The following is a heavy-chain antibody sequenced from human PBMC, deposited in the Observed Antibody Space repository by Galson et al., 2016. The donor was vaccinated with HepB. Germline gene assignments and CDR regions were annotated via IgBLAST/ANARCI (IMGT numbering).Heavy chain of an antibody. CDR1: GGTFNSCT. D-gene: IGHD3-16*01. Sequence: SVKVSCKASGGTFNSCTFNWVRQAPGQGLEWMGGIVPVFDTPNYAQKFQGRVTISADESTTTAYMELSSLRYEDTAVYYCATHRYELGEIWLDPWGQGTLVTVSS. V-gene: IGHV1-69*13. CDR3: ATHRYELGEIWLDP. CDR2: IVPVFDTP. J-gene: IGHJ5*02.